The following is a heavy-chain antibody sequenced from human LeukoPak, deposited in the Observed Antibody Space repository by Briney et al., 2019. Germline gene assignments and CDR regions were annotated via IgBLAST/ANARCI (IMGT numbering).Heavy chain of an antibody. CDR1: GGSFSVYY. CDR2: INHSGST. D-gene: IGHD4-4*01. V-gene: IGHV4-34*01. Sequence: SETLSLTCAVYGGSFSVYYWSWIRQPPGKGLEWIGEINHSGSTNYNPSLKSRVTISVDTSKNQFSLKLSSVTAADTAVYYCARIIMTTVSPFDYWGQGTLVTVSS. CDR3: ARIIMTTVSPFDY. J-gene: IGHJ4*02.